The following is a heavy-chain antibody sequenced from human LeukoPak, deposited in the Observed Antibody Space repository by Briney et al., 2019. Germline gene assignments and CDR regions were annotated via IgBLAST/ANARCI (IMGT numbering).Heavy chain of an antibody. CDR3: ARALSWTTESYYYMDV. CDR2: MNPNSGNI. Sequence: VASVKVSCKASGYTFTSYDINWVRQATGQGLEWMGWMNPNSGNIGYAQKFQGRVTMTKNTSITTAYMGLSSLRSEDTAVYYCARALSWTTESYYYMDVWGKGTTVTVSS. D-gene: IGHD3/OR15-3a*01. CDR1: GYTFTSYD. J-gene: IGHJ6*03. V-gene: IGHV1-8*01.